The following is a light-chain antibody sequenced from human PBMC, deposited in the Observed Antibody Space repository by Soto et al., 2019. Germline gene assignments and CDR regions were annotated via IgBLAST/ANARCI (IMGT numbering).Light chain of an antibody. Sequence: DIQMTQSPSTLSASVGGRVTITCRASQSISSWSAWYQQKPGKAPKLLIYDASSLESGVPSRFSGSGSGTEFTLTISSLQPDDFATYYCQQYNSYSRTFGQGTKVDIK. CDR1: QSISSW. CDR2: DAS. J-gene: IGKJ1*01. CDR3: QQYNSYSRT. V-gene: IGKV1-5*01.